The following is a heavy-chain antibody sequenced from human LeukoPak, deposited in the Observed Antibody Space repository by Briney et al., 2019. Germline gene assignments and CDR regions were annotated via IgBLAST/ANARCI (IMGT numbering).Heavy chain of an antibody. CDR2: INPNSGGS. Sequence: ASVKVSCKASGYTFPANYMHWVRQAPGQGLEWMGWINPNSGGSNCAQKFQGRVTMTRETSISTAYMELSRLSSDGTAVYYCARVQVSDDNWAFFDYWGQGTVVSVSS. V-gene: IGHV1-2*02. CDR1: GYTFPANY. J-gene: IGHJ4*02. CDR3: ARVQVSDDNWAFFDY. D-gene: IGHD1-1*01.